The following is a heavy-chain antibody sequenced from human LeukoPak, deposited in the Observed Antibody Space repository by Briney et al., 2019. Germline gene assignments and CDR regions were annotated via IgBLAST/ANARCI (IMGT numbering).Heavy chain of an antibody. D-gene: IGHD6-13*01. J-gene: IGHJ4*02. CDR2: ISRSSNYI. Sequence: PGGSLRLSCAASGFTFSSYSMNWVRQAPGKGLEWVSSISRSSNYIYYADSVKGRFTISRDNTKNSLFLQMNSLRAEDTAVYYCTGPLVLDYWGQGTLVTVSS. CDR1: GFTFSSYS. CDR3: TGPLVLDY. V-gene: IGHV3-21*01.